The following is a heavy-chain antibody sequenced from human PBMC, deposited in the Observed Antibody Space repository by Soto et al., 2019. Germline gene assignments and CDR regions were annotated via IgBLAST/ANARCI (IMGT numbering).Heavy chain of an antibody. CDR3: ARAPSLQQQLTNYYHYGMDF. D-gene: IGHD6-13*01. V-gene: IGHV1-2*04. J-gene: IGHJ6*02. CDR1: GYTFTGYY. CDR2: INPNSGGT. Sequence: ASVKVSCKASGYTFTGYYMHWVRQAPGQGLEWMGWINPNSGGTNYAQKFQGWVTMTRDTSISTAYMELSRLRSDDTAVYYCARAPSLQQQLTNYYHYGMDFWGQRTTVTVS.